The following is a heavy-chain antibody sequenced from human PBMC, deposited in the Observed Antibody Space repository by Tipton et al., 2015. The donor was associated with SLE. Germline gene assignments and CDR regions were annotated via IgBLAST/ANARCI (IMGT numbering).Heavy chain of an antibody. Sequence: TLSLTCTVSGVSITSGGYYWSWIRQRPGRGLEWIGYIYYSGSTYYNPSLKSRASMSIDTSMSQFSLRLNSVTAADTAVYYCARDWVGFDHWGQGTLVTGSS. J-gene: IGHJ4*02. CDR3: ARDWVGFDH. CDR2: IYYSGST. V-gene: IGHV4-31*03. CDR1: GVSITSGGYY. D-gene: IGHD3-10*01.